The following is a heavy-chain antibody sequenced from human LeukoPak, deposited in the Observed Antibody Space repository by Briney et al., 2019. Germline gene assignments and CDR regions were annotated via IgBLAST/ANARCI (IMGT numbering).Heavy chain of an antibody. CDR2: ISPYNGNT. D-gene: IGHD6-13*01. CDR3: ARYSAAGRTYYFDY. CDR1: GYSFTNYG. Sequence: ASVKVSCKASGYSFTNYGITWVRQAPGQGLEWMGWISPYNGNTNYAHKLQGRVTMTRDTSTSTAYMELRSLRSDDTAVYYCARYSAAGRTYYFDYWGQGALVTVSS. V-gene: IGHV1-18*01. J-gene: IGHJ4*02.